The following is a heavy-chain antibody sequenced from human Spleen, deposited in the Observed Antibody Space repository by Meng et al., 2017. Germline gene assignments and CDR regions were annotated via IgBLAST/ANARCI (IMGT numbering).Heavy chain of an antibody. V-gene: IGHV4-34*01. CDR2: INHSGST. J-gene: IGHJ4*02. CDR1: GGSFSGYY. CDR3: ARGRPGDLLYFDY. D-gene: IGHD2-21*02. Sequence: QVKLQQWGGGLLKPSEPLSLTCAVYGGSFSGYYWSWIRQPPGKGLEWIGEINHSGSTNYNPSLKSRVTISVDTSKNQFSLKLSSVTAADTAVYYCARGRPGDLLYFDYWGQGTLVTVSS.